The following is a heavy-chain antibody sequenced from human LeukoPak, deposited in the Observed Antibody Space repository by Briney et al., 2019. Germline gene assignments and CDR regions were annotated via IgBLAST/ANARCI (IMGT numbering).Heavy chain of an antibody. Sequence: GGSLRLSCAASGFTFSSYSMHWVRQAPGKGLEYVSAISSNGDSTYYASSVKGRFTISRDNSKNTLYLQMGSLRAEDMAVYYCARVAARVSLDYWGQGTLVTVSS. J-gene: IGHJ4*02. CDR3: ARVAARVSLDY. CDR2: ISSNGDST. D-gene: IGHD2-15*01. V-gene: IGHV3-64*01. CDR1: GFTFSSYS.